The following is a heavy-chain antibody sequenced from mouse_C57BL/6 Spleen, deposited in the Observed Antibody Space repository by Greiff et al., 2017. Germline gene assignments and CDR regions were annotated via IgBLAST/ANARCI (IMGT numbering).Heavy chain of an antibody. CDR2: INPNNGGT. V-gene: IGHV1-22*01. Sequence: VQLQQSGPELVKPGASVKMSCKASGYTFTDYNMHWVKQSHGKSLEWIGYINPNNGGTSYNQKFKGKATLTVNKSSSTAYMALRSLTSEDSAVYYCARDGYDRTYYAMDYWGQGTSVTVSS. J-gene: IGHJ4*01. CDR3: ARDGYDRTYYAMDY. CDR1: GYTFTDYN. D-gene: IGHD2-2*01.